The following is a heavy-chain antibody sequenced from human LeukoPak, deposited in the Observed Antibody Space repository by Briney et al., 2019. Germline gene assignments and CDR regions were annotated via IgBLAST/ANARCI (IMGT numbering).Heavy chain of an antibody. CDR2: INHSGST. Sequence: SETLSLTCAVYGGSFSGYYWSWIRQPPGKGLEWIGEINHSGSTNYNPSLKSRVTISVDTSKNQFSLKLSSVTAADTAVYYCAKGGYSYGFDYWGQGTLVTVSS. CDR1: GGSFSGYY. V-gene: IGHV4-34*01. D-gene: IGHD5-18*01. CDR3: AKGGYSYGFDY. J-gene: IGHJ4*02.